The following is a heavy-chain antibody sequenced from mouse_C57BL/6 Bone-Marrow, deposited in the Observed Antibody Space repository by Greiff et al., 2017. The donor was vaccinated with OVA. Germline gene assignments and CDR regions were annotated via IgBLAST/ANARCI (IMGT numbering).Heavy chain of an antibody. CDR1: GYSITSGYY. J-gene: IGHJ3*01. D-gene: IGHD3-3*01. V-gene: IGHV3-6*01. CDR2: ISYDGSN. CDR3: ARDLAGTLFAY. Sequence: VQLKESGPGLVKPSQSLSLTCSVTGYSITSGYYWNWIRQFPGNKLEWMGSISYDGSNNYNPSLKNRISITRDTSKNQFFLKLNSVTTEDTATYYCARDLAGTLFAYWGQGTLVTVSA.